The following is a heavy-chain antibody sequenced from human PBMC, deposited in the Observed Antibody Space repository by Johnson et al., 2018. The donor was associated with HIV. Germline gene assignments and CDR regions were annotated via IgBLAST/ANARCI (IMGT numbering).Heavy chain of an antibody. J-gene: IGHJ3*02. CDR1: GFTFSTNW. CDR3: ASDISESFGSYDSSGSGLGAFDI. CDR2: INSDGSST. Sequence: VQLVESGGDLVQPGGSLRLSCVGSGFTFSTNWMHWVRQAPGKGLVWVSRINSDGSSTSYADSVKGRFTISRDNAKHTLYLPMNSLRAEDTAVYYCASDISESFGSYDSSGSGLGAFDIWGQGTMVTVSS. V-gene: IGHV3-74*03. D-gene: IGHD3-22*01.